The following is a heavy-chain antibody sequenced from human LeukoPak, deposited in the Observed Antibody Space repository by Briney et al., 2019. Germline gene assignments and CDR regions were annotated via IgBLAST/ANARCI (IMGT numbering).Heavy chain of an antibody. CDR1: GFTFSSYG. V-gene: IGHV3-48*02. CDR2: ISSSSSTI. D-gene: IGHD4-23*01. Sequence: GGSLRLSCGASGFTFSSYGMNWVRQAPGKGLEWVSYISSSSSTIYYADSVKGRFTISRDNAKNSLYLQMNSLRDEDTAVYYCARVQPPPTVVTPRYYYYGMDVWGQGTTVTVSS. J-gene: IGHJ6*02. CDR3: ARVQPPPTVVTPRYYYYGMDV.